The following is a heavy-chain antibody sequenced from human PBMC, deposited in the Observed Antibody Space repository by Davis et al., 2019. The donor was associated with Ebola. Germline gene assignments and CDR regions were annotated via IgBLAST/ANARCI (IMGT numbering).Heavy chain of an antibody. Sequence: PGGSLRLSCKGSGYSFTSYWIGWVRQMPGKGLEWMGIIYPGDSDTRYSPSFQGQVTISADKSISTAYLQWSSLKASDTAMYYCARRHYYDSSGYYYFDYWGQGTLVTVSS. CDR1: GYSFTSYW. D-gene: IGHD3-22*01. CDR2: IYPGDSDT. V-gene: IGHV5-51*01. J-gene: IGHJ4*02. CDR3: ARRHYYDSSGYYYFDY.